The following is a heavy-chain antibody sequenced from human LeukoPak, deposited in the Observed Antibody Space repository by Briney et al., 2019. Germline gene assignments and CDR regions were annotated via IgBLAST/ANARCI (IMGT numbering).Heavy chain of an antibody. CDR2: INHSGST. V-gene: IGHV4-61*10. D-gene: IGHD5-18*01. J-gene: IGHJ6*03. CDR3: ARKKATAYYYYMDV. CDR1: GGSISSGSYC. Sequence: SETLSLTCTVSGGSISSGSYCWSWIRQPAGKGLEWIGEINHSGSTNYNPSLKGRVTISVDTSKNQFSLKLSSVAAADTAVYYCARKKATAYYYYMDVWGKGTTVTVSS.